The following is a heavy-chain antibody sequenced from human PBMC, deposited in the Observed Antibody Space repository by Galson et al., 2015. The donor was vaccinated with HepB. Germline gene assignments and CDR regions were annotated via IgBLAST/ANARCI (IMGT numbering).Heavy chain of an antibody. CDR3: ARRRYYYDSSGSTDAFDI. CDR1: GYSFTSYW. V-gene: IGHV5-10-1*01. CDR2: IDPSDSYT. J-gene: IGHJ3*02. D-gene: IGHD3-22*01. Sequence: QSGAEVKKPGESLRISCKGSGYSFTSYWISWVRQMPGKGLEWMGRIDPSDSYTNYSPSFQGHVTISADKSISTAYLQWSSLKASDTAMYYCARRRYYYDSSGSTDAFDIWGQGTMVTVSS.